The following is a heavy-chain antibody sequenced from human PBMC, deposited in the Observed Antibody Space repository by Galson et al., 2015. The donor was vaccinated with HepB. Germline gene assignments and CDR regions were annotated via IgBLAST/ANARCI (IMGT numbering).Heavy chain of an antibody. CDR3: ARKVSDFHELDI. V-gene: IGHV3-23*01. Sequence: SLRLSCSASGFTFSSYAINWVRQAPGTGLECVSAIGAFGGTYYADSVKGRFTISRDNSKNTLYMQMKSLRVDDTALYYCARKVSDFHELDIWGQGTLVTVSS. D-gene: IGHD3-10*01. CDR2: IGAFGGT. CDR1: GFTFSSYA. J-gene: IGHJ3*02.